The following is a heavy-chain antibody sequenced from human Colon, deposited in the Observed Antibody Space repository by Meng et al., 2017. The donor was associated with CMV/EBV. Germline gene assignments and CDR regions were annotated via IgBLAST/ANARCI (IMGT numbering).Heavy chain of an antibody. J-gene: IGHJ6*02. CDR2: IYYRGST. V-gene: IGHV4-39*07. Sequence: SETLSLTCTVSGGTISRSSYYWGWIRQPPGKGLEWIGSIYYRGSTYHNPSLKSRVTISVDTSKNQFSLKVSSVTAADTAVYYCARLRLITMVRGARDYYYGMDVWGQGTTVTVSS. CDR1: GGTISRSSYY. D-gene: IGHD3-10*01. CDR3: ARLRLITMVRGARDYYYGMDV.